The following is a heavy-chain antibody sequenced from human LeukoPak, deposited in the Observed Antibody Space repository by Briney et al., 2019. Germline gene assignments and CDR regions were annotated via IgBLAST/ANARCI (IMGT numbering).Heavy chain of an antibody. J-gene: IGHJ4*02. CDR3: ARVSSVAEVNLAHYGAYNYYDGSGYYTH. Sequence: ASVKVSCKASGYTFTSYGISWVRQAPGQGLEWMGRISAYNGNTNYAQKLQGRVTMTTDTSTSTAYMELRSLRSDDTAVYYCARVSSVAEVNLAHYGAYNYYDGSGYYTHWGQGTLVTVSS. V-gene: IGHV1-18*01. CDR1: GYTFTSYG. D-gene: IGHD3-22*01. CDR2: ISAYNGNT.